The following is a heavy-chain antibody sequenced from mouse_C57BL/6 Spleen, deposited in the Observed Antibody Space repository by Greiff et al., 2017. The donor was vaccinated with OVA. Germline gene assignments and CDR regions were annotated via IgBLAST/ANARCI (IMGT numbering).Heavy chain of an antibody. Sequence: EVHLVESGPELVKPGASVKMSCKASGYTFTDYNMHWVKQSHGKSLEWIGYINPNNGGTSYNQKFKGKATLTVNKSSSTAYMELRSLTSEDSAVYYCARYYGTYAMDYWGQGTSVTVSS. CDR1: GYTFTDYN. CDR2: INPNNGGT. J-gene: IGHJ4*01. CDR3: ARYYGTYAMDY. V-gene: IGHV1-22*01. D-gene: IGHD1-1*01.